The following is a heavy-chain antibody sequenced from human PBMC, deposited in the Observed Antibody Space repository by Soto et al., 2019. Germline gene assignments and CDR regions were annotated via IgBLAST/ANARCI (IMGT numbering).Heavy chain of an antibody. V-gene: IGHV1-69*13. CDR2: IIPIFGTA. D-gene: IGHD1-26*01. J-gene: IGHJ6*02. CDR1: GGTFSSYA. Sequence: ASVKVSCKASGGTFSSYAISWVRQAPGQGLEWMGGIIPIFGTANYAQKFQGRVTITADESRSTAYMELSSLRSEDTAVYYRARREGYYYGMDVWGQGTTVTVSS. CDR3: ARREGYYYGMDV.